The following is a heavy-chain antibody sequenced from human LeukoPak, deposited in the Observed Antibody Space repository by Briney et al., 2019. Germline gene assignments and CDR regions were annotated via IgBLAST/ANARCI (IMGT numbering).Heavy chain of an antibody. J-gene: IGHJ4*01. CDR1: GYTFTTYG. V-gene: IGHV1-18*01. D-gene: IGHD3-10*01. CDR2: ISVYNGNT. Sequence: GASVKVSCKTSGYTFTTYGITWVRQAPGQGLEWMGWISVYNGNTKYAQKLQGRVIMTTDPSTRTAYMELRSLRSDDTAVYYCARGAITMVRGVVSGIDYWGQEPWSPSPQ. CDR3: ARGAITMVRGVVSGIDY.